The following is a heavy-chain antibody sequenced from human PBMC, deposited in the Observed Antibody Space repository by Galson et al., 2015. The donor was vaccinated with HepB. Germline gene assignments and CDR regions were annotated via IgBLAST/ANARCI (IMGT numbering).Heavy chain of an antibody. CDR3: TRVGPPKVDAFDF. CDR2: TRHRDNSYTT. V-gene: IGHV3-72*01. Sequence: SLRLSCAASGFTFSEHYMDWVRQAPGRGLEWVGRTRHRDNSYTTEYAATVKGRFILSRDDSQNLVFLQMHRLKTGDTAVYYCTRVGPPKVDAFDFWGQGAMVTVSS. CDR1: GFTFSEHY. J-gene: IGHJ3*01.